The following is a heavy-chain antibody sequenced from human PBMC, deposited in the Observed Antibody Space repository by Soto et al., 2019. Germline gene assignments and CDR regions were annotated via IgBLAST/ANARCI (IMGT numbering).Heavy chain of an antibody. CDR1: GYTFTSYA. D-gene: IGHD3-9*01. J-gene: IGHJ5*02. Sequence: QVKLVQSGAEVKKPGASVKVSCKATGYTFTSYAMHWVRQAPGQRLEWMGWINAGNGNTKYSQKFQGRVTITRDTSASTAYMELSSLRSEDTAVYYCARGYYDILTGYYANWFDPWGQGTLVTVSS. V-gene: IGHV1-3*01. CDR2: INAGNGNT. CDR3: ARGYYDILTGYYANWFDP.